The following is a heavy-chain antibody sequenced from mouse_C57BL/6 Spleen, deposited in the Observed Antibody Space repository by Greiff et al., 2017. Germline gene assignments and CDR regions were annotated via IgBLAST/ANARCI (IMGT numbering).Heavy chain of an antibody. CDR2: ISSGSSTI. D-gene: IGHD2-4*01. CDR3: ASDYDSPAY. V-gene: IGHV5-17*01. Sequence: DVKLVESGGGLVKPGGSLKLSCAASGFTFSDYGMHWVRQAPEKGLEWVAYISSGSSTIYYADTVKGRFTISRDNAKNTLFLQMTSLRSEDTAMYYCASDYDSPAYWGQGTLVTVSA. J-gene: IGHJ3*01. CDR1: GFTFSDYG.